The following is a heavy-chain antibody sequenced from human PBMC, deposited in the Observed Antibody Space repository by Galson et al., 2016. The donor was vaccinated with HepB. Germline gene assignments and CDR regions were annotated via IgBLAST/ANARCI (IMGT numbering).Heavy chain of an antibody. Sequence: SLRLSCAVSGFTVSMNDVTWVRQAPGKGLQWISVIYDDGRRDYADSVKGRFTISRDNSKNTFYLQMNSLRGEDTAVYYCARDGKYFRMDVWGQGTTVIVSS. CDR2: IYDDGRR. CDR1: GFTVSMND. CDR3: ARDGKYFRMDV. V-gene: IGHV3-53*01. D-gene: IGHD2/OR15-2a*01. J-gene: IGHJ6*02.